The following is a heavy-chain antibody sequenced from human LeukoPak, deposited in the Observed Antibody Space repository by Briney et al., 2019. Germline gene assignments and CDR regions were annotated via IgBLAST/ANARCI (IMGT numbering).Heavy chain of an antibody. Sequence: ASVKVSCKASGYTFTSYGISWVRQAPGQGLEWMGWINANTGNPTYAQGFTGRFVFSLDTSVSTAYLQISSLKAEDTAVYYCARGRPKIVGATYYFDYWGQGTLVTVSS. CDR1: GYTFTSYG. J-gene: IGHJ4*02. CDR3: ARGRPKIVGATYYFDY. D-gene: IGHD1-26*01. V-gene: IGHV7-4-1*02. CDR2: INANTGNP.